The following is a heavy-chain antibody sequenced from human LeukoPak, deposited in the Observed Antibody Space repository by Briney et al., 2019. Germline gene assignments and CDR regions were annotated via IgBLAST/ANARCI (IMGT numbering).Heavy chain of an antibody. J-gene: IGHJ4*02. CDR2: IYYSGST. Sequence: SETLSLTCTVAGGSISSGDYYWSWIREPPGKGLEWIGYIYYSGSTYYNPSLKSRVTISVDTSKNQFSLKLSSVTAADTAVYYCARGMTQADYWGQGTLVTVSS. CDR3: ARGMTQADY. V-gene: IGHV4-30-4*08. CDR1: GGSISSGDYY.